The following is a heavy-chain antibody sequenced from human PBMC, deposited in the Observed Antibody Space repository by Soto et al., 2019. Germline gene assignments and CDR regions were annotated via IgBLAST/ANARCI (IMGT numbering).Heavy chain of an antibody. J-gene: IGHJ4*02. D-gene: IGHD2-21*01. V-gene: IGHV1-69*02. CDR1: GGTLSSYT. CDR3: ARSIVVVNAIDY. Sequence: EASVKVSCKASGGTLSSYTISWVRQSPGQGLEWMGRIIPILGIANYAQKFQGRVTITRDTSASTAYMELSSLRSEDTAVYYCARSIVVVNAIDYWGQGTLVTVSS. CDR2: IIPILGIA.